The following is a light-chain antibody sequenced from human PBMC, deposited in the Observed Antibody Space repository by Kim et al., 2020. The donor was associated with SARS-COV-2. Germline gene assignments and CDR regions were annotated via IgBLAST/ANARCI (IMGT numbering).Light chain of an antibody. J-gene: IGKJ3*01. V-gene: IGKV1-39*01. CDR1: QSISSY. CDR3: QQCYSTPST. CDR2: AAS. Sequence: DIKMTQSPSSLSASVGDRVTITCRASQSISSYLNWYQQKPGKAPNLLIYAASSLQSGVPSRFSGSGSGTDFTLTISSLQPEDFATYYCQQCYSTPSTFGPGTKVDIK.